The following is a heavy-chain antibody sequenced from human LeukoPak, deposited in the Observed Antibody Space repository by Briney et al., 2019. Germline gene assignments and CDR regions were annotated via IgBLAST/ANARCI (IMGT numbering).Heavy chain of an antibody. J-gene: IGHJ6*03. Sequence: SETLSLTCAVSGYSISSGYYWGWIRQPPGKGLEWIGSIYHSGSTYYNPSLKSRVTISVDTSKTQFSLKLSSVTAADTAVYYCARQEGNYYYMDVWGKGTTVTVSS. CDR2: IYHSGST. V-gene: IGHV4-38-2*01. CDR1: GYSISSGYY. CDR3: ARQEGNYYYMDV. D-gene: IGHD6-13*01.